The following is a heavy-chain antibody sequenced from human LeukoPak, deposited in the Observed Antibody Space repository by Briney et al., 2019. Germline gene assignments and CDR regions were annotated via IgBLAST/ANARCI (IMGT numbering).Heavy chain of an antibody. CDR2: IWYDGSNR. V-gene: IGHV3-33*01. CDR3: ARGGCGDHHFDF. J-gene: IGHJ4*02. D-gene: IGHD4-17*01. Sequence: GGSLRLSCAASGFTFSNYGMHWVRQAPGKGLEWVAAIWYDGSNRYYGDSVKGRFTTSRDNSKNTLYLQMNSLRAEDTAAYYCARGGCGDHHFDFWGQGTLVTVSS. CDR1: GFTFSNYG.